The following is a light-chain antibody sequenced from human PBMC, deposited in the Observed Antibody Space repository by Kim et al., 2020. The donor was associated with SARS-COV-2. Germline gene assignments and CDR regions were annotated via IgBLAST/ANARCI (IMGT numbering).Light chain of an antibody. V-gene: IGLV2-14*03. CDR2: DVS. J-gene: IGLJ3*02. CDR1: SSDVGGYNY. CDR3: SSYTSRSSWV. Sequence: GQSITISCTGTSSDVGGYNYVSWYQQHPGKAPKRMIYDVSNRHSGVSNRFSGSKSGNTASLTISGLQAEDEADYYCSSYTSRSSWVFGGGTKLTVL.